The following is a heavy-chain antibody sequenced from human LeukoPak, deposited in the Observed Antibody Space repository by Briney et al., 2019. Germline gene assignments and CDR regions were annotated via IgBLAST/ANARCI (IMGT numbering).Heavy chain of an antibody. V-gene: IGHV4-30-4*08. Sequence: PSETLSLTCTVSGGSISSDSYYWGWIRQPPGKGLEWIGYIYYSGSTYYNPSLKSRVTISVDTSKNQFSLKLSSVTAADTAVYYRARVGNYYDSSGGHYYFDYWGQGTLVTVSS. CDR2: IYYSGST. CDR3: ARVGNYYDSSGGHYYFDY. D-gene: IGHD3-22*01. CDR1: GGSISSDSYY. J-gene: IGHJ4*02.